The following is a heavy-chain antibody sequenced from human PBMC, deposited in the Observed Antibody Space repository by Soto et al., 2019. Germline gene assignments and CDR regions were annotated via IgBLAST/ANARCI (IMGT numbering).Heavy chain of an antibody. CDR2: VSAYNGNT. CDR1: GYTFTSYG. V-gene: IGHV1-18*01. CDR3: ARDRPIVVVVAATHPNYYYYYGMDV. Sequence: ASVKVSCKASGYTFTSYGISWVRQAPGQGLEWMGWVSAYNGNTNYAQKRQGRVTMTTDTATCTAYMELRGMVSADSAVYYCARDRPIVVVVAATHPNYYYYYGMDVWGQGTTVTVSS. J-gene: IGHJ6*02. D-gene: IGHD2-15*01.